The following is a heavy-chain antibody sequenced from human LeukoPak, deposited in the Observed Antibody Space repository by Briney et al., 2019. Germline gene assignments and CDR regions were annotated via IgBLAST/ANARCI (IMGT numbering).Heavy chain of an antibody. CDR1: GFTFRNCA. V-gene: IGHV3-74*01. CDR3: ARDPGSNGRNWYYDL. J-gene: IGHJ2*01. D-gene: IGHD1-26*01. Sequence: PGGSLRLSCAAAGFTFRNCAMSLVRQAPGKGLVWLSRLYSDGSVTGYADSVKGRFTISRDNAKNTLYLQMNSLRVEDTAVYYCARDPGSNGRNWYYDLWGRGTLVTVSS. CDR2: LYSDGSVT.